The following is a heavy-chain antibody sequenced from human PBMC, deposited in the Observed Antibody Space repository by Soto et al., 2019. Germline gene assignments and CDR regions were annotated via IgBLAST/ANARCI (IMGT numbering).Heavy chain of an antibody. Sequence: TGGSLRLSCAASGFTFSSYAMSWVRQAPGKGLEWVSAISGSGGSTYYADSVKGRFTISRDNSKNTLYLQMNSLRAEDTAVYYCAKDLEEEAMAVFYYYGMDVWGQGTTVTVSS. D-gene: IGHD5-18*01. J-gene: IGHJ6*02. CDR2: ISGSGGST. CDR3: AKDLEEEAMAVFYYYGMDV. V-gene: IGHV3-23*01. CDR1: GFTFSSYA.